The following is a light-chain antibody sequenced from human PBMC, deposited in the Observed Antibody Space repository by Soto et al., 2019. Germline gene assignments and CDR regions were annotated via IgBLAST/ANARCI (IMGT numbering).Light chain of an antibody. Sequence: IVMTQSPGTLSVSPGERVTLSSRASQSVRNNLAWYQQKPGQGPRLLIYDASTRATGIPARFSGSGSGTEFTLTISSLQSEDFAVYYCQQCNDWPWTFGQGTKVDIK. J-gene: IGKJ1*01. V-gene: IGKV3-15*01. CDR2: DAS. CDR3: QQCNDWPWT. CDR1: QSVRNN.